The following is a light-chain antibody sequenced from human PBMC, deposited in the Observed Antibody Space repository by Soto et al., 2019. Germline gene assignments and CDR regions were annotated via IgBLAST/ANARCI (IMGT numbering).Light chain of an antibody. J-gene: IGKJ4*02. CDR1: QSVSSSY. V-gene: IGKV3-20*01. CDR3: QQYGSSVE. CDR2: GAS. Sequence: EIVLTQSPGTLSLSPGERATLSCRASQSVSSSYLAWYQQKPGQAPRLLIYGASNRATGIPDRVSGSGSGTDFAITISRLEPEDFAVYYCQQYGSSVEFGGGTKVEIK.